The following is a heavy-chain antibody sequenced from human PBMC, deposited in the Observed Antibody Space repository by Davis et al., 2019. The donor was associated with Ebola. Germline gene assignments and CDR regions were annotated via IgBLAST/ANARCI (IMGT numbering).Heavy chain of an antibody. V-gene: IGHV4-59*01. CDR1: GGSISSYY. J-gene: IGHJ5*02. CDR3: ARGVTMVRGPAGNWFDP. D-gene: IGHD3-10*01. Sequence: SETLSLTCTVSGGSISSYYWSWIRQPPGKGLEWIGYIYYSGSTNYNPSLKSRVTISVDTFKNQFSLKLSSVTAADTAVYYCARGVTMVRGPAGNWFDPWGQGTLVTVSS. CDR2: IYYSGST.